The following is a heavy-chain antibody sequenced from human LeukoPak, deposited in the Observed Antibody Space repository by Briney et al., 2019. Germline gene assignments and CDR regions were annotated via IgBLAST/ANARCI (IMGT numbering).Heavy chain of an antibody. V-gene: IGHV3-11*06. Sequence: GGSLRLSCAASGFTFSDYYMSWIRQAPGKGLEWVSYIISSSSYTNFADSVKGRFTISRDNAKNSLYLQMNSLRAEDTAVYYCARAAVAGTVHDYWGQGTLVTVAS. CDR2: IISSSSYT. D-gene: IGHD6-19*01. CDR1: GFTFSDYY. J-gene: IGHJ4*02. CDR3: ARAAVAGTVHDY.